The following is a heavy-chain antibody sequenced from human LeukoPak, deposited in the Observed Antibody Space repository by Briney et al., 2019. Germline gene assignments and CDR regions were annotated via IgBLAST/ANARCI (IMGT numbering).Heavy chain of an antibody. J-gene: IGHJ4*02. CDR1: GASISSNY. Sequence: SETLSLTCTVSGASISSNYWSWIRQPPGKGLEWIAYRSYSGRTNYNPSLKSRVTISLDMSQNQFSLKLSSVTAADTAVYYCARTLDEGTLDYWGQGTLVTVSS. CDR2: RSYSGRT. D-gene: IGHD1-1*01. V-gene: IGHV4-59*01. CDR3: ARTLDEGTLDY.